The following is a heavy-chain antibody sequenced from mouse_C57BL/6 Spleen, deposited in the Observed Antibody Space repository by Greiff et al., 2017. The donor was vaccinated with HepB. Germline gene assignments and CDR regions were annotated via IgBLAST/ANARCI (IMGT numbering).Heavy chain of an antibody. V-gene: IGHV1-82*01. CDR2: IYPGDGDT. CDR3: ARDTTVVAPCYFDY. CDR1: GYAFSSSW. J-gene: IGHJ2*01. D-gene: IGHD1-1*01. Sequence: QVQLQQSGPELVKPGASVKISCKASGYAFSSSWMNWVKQRPGKGLEWIGRIYPGDGDTNYNGKFKGKATLTADKSSSTAYMQLSSLTSEDSAVYFCARDTTVVAPCYFDYWGKGTTLTVSS.